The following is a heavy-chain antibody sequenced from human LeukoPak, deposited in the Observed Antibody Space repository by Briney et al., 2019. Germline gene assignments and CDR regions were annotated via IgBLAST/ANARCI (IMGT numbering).Heavy chain of an antibody. D-gene: IGHD3-16*01. Sequence: GGSLRLSCAASGFTLSDSWMSWVRQAPGKGLEWVANMNQDGSAKGYVDSVKGRFTISRDNARNSLYLQMSSLRPEDTAVYYCATYTHWVAGDVWGQGTTVTVSS. V-gene: IGHV3-7*01. CDR1: GFTLSDSW. CDR3: ATYTHWVAGDV. J-gene: IGHJ6*02. CDR2: MNQDGSAK.